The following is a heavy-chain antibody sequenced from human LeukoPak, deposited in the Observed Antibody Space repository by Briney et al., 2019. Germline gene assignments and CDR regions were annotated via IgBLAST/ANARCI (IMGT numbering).Heavy chain of an antibody. CDR3: AKDRTVVVPAAIVDY. CDR1: GFTFSSYG. CDR2: IRYDGSNK. Sequence: QPGGSLRLSCAASGFTFSSYGMHWVRQAPGKGLEWVAFIRYDGSNKYYADSVKGRFTISRDNSKNTLYLQMNSLRAEDTAVYYCAKDRTVVVPAAIVDYWGQGTLVTVSS. V-gene: IGHV3-30*02. D-gene: IGHD2-2*02. J-gene: IGHJ4*02.